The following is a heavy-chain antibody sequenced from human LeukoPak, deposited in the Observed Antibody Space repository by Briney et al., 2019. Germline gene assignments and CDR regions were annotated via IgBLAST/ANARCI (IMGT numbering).Heavy chain of an antibody. V-gene: IGHV4-39*01. J-gene: IGHJ5*02. CDR1: GGSISSYY. D-gene: IGHD3-10*01. Sequence: SETLSLTCTVSGGSISSYYWGWIRQPPGKGLEWIGSIYYSGSTYYNPSLKSRVTISVDTSKNQFSLKLSSVTAADTAVYYCARHELTYYYGSGSYESNWFDPWGQGTLVTVSS. CDR3: ARHELTYYYGSGSYESNWFDP. CDR2: IYYSGST.